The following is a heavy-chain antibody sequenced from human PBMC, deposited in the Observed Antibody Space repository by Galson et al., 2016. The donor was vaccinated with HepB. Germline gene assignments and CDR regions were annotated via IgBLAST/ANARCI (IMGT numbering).Heavy chain of an antibody. CDR3: VKDRGCPNCRYDY. CDR2: VSADGFAT. V-gene: IGHV3-64D*06. J-gene: IGHJ4*02. CDR1: GFTSNHYA. Sequence: SLRLSCAASGFTSNHYALHWVRQAPGKGLEYVSTVSADGFATYYADSVKGRFTISRDNSKNTQYLQMSSLRPEDTALYYCVKDRGCPNCRYDYWGQGALVTVSS. D-gene: IGHD1-1*01.